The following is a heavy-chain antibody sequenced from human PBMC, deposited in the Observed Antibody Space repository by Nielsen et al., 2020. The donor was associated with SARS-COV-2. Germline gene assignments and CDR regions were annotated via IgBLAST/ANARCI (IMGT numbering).Heavy chain of an antibody. CDR2: ISGSGGST. J-gene: IGHJ4*02. D-gene: IGHD3-16*01. CDR3: AKDGMGGMATGGSYSDY. V-gene: IGHV3-23*01. CDR1: GFTFSSYA. Sequence: GGSLRLSCAASGFTFSSYAMSWVRQAPGKGLEWVSAISGSGGSTYYADSVKGRFTISRDNSKNTLYLQMNSLRAEDTAVYYCAKDGMGGMATGGSYSDYWGQGTLVTVSS.